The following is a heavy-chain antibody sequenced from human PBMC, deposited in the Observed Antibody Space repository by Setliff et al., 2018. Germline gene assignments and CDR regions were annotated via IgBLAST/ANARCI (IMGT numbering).Heavy chain of an antibody. Sequence: ASVKVSCKASGYTFTNYGVTWVRQAPGQGLEWTGWISPYSGNTYYAPELQGRVTLTTDTSTTTAYLGLRSLTSDDTAVYYCSRLVRYCTTTTCQRASGDDYWGQGTLVTVSS. CDR3: SRLVRYCTTTTCQRASGDDY. J-gene: IGHJ4*02. D-gene: IGHD2-8*01. CDR1: GYTFTNYG. V-gene: IGHV1-18*01. CDR2: ISPYSGNT.